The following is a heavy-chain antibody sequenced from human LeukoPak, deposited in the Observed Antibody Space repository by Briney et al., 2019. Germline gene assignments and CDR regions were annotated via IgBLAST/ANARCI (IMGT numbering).Heavy chain of an antibody. CDR1: GGTFSSYA. CDR2: IIPIFGTA. D-gene: IGHD3-22*01. CDR3: ARVGDYYDSSGYYGGWFDP. Sequence: SVKVSCKASGGTFSSYAISWVRQAPGQGLEWMGGIIPIFGTANYAQEFQGRVTITADESTSTAYMELSSLRSEDTAVYYCARVGDYYDSSGYYGGWFDPWGLGTLVTVSS. V-gene: IGHV1-69*13. J-gene: IGHJ5*02.